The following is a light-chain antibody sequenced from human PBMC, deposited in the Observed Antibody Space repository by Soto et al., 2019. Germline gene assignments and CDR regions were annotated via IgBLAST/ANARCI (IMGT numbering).Light chain of an antibody. V-gene: IGLV2-14*01. CDR2: DVN. CDR1: SSDVGGYDY. J-gene: IGLJ2*01. Sequence: QSALTQPASVSGSPGQSITISCTGSSSDVGGYDYVSWYQQHPGKAPKLIIYDVNKRPSGVSNRFSGSKSANTASLTISAHQAEDEADYYCSSYSSSSTLFGGGTKVTVL. CDR3: SSYSSSSTL.